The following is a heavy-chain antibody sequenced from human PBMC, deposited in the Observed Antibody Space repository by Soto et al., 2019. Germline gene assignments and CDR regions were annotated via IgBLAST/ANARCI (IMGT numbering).Heavy chain of an antibody. CDR3: AKIIEVEYSSSFDY. CDR2: ISGSGGST. J-gene: IGHJ4*02. Sequence: GGSLRLSCAASGFTFSSYAMSWVRQAPGKGLEWVSAISGSGGSTYYADYVKGRFTISRDNSKNTLYLQINSLRAEDTAVYYCAKIIEVEYSSSFDYWGQGTLVTVSS. CDR1: GFTFSSYA. D-gene: IGHD6-6*01. V-gene: IGHV3-23*01.